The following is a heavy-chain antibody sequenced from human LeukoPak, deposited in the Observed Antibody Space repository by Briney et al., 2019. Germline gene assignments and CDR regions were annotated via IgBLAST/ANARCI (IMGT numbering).Heavy chain of an antibody. V-gene: IGHV3-48*02. D-gene: IGHD3-16*01. CDR3: ARVLKGGAPYYYYYGMDV. CDR1: GFTFSSYS. Sequence: GGSLRLSCAASGFTFSSYSMNWVRQAPGKGLEWVSYISSSSSTIYYADSVKGRFTISRDNAKNSLYLQMNSLRDEDTAVYYCARVLKGGAPYYYYYGMDVWGQGTTVTVSS. J-gene: IGHJ6*02. CDR2: ISSSSSTI.